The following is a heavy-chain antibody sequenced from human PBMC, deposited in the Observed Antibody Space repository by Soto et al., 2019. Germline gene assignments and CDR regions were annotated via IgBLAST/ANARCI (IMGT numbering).Heavy chain of an antibody. CDR2: ISSSSSTI. V-gene: IGHV3-48*02. Sequence: GGSLRLSCAASGVTFSSYSMSWVRQAPGKGLEWVSYISSSSSTIYYADSVKGRFTISRDNAKNSLYLQMNSLRDEDTAVYYCARDRPVTTEILDYWGQGTLVTVSS. CDR3: ARDRPVTTEILDY. J-gene: IGHJ4*02. D-gene: IGHD4-17*01. CDR1: GVTFSSYS.